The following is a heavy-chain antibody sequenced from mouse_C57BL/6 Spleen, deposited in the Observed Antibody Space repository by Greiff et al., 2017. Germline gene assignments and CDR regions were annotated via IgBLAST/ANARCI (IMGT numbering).Heavy chain of an antibody. J-gene: IGHJ2*01. CDR2: INPNNGGT. Sequence: VQLQQSGPELVKPGASVKISCKASGYTFTDYYMNWVKQSHGKSLEWIGDINPNNGGTSYNQKFKGKATLTVDKSSSTAYMELRSLTSEDSAVYYCARGSSIYPDDYWGQGTTLTVSS. V-gene: IGHV1-26*01. D-gene: IGHD1-1*01. CDR1: GYTFTDYY. CDR3: ARGSSIYPDDY.